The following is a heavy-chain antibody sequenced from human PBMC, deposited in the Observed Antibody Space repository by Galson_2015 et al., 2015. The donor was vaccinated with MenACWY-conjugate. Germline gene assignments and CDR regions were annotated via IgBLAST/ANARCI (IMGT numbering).Heavy chain of an antibody. CDR1: GFSLSTSGVG. Sequence: PALVKPTQPLTLTCTFSGFSLSTSGVGVGWIRQPPGKALEWLALIYWDDDKRYSPSLKSRLTITKDTSKNQVVLTMTNMDPVDTATYYGAHRNIVASIPTNWFDPWGLGTLVTVSS. J-gene: IGHJ5*02. CDR2: IYWDDDK. D-gene: IGHD5-12*01. V-gene: IGHV2-5*02. CDR3: AHRNIVASIPTNWFDP.